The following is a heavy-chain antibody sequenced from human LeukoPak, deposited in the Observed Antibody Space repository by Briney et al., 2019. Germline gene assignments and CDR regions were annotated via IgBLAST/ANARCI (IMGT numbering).Heavy chain of an antibody. CDR1: GFTFSSYG. D-gene: IGHD4-17*01. J-gene: IGHJ1*01. V-gene: IGHV3-23*01. CDR2: ISGSGGST. Sequence: PGGSLRLSCAASGFTFSSYGMSWVRQAPGKGLERVSAISGSGGSTYYADSVKGRFTISRDNSKNTLYLQMNSLRAEDTAVYYCAKEIYGDSTGGRFQHWGQGTLVTVSS. CDR3: AKEIYGDSTGGRFQH.